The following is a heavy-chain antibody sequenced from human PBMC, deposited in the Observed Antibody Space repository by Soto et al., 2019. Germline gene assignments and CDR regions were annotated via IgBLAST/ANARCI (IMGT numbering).Heavy chain of an antibody. CDR1: GGSISSGDYY. D-gene: IGHD3-3*01. CDR2: IYYRGST. V-gene: IGHV4-30-4*01. Sequence: ASETLSLTCTVSGGSISSGDYYWSWIRQPPGKGLEWIGYIYYRGSTYYNPSLKNRFIISVDTSKDQFSLRLNSVTAADTAMYYCARGDFWSGYVIPSEAFDIWGQGTMVTVSS. CDR3: ARGDFWSGYVIPSEAFDI. J-gene: IGHJ3*02.